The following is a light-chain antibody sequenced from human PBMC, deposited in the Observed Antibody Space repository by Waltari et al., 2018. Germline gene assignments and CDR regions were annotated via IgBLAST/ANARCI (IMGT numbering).Light chain of an antibody. CDR2: DAS. CDR3: QQRSNWTPHT. V-gene: IGKV3-11*01. CDR1: QSVGSY. J-gene: IGKJ2*01. Sequence: EIVLTQSPDTLSLSPGDTATLSCRASQSVGSYLAWYQQKPGHPPRLLIYDASNRATGVPDRFRGSGSGTDFALTISSLEAEDFAVYFCQQRSNWTPHTFGQGARLDIK.